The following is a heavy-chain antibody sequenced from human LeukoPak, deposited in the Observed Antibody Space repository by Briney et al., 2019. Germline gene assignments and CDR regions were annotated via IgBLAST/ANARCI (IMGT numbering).Heavy chain of an antibody. CDR1: GYTFTGYY. D-gene: IGHD5-12*01. J-gene: IGHJ3*02. CDR2: INPNSGGT. V-gene: IGHV1-2*02. Sequence: VASVKVSCKASGYTFTGYYMHWVRQAPGQGLEWMGWINPNSGGTNYAQKFQGRVTMTRDTSISTAYMELSRLRSDDTAVYYCARERLRWGGDAFDIWGQGTMVTVPS. CDR3: ARERLRWGGDAFDI.